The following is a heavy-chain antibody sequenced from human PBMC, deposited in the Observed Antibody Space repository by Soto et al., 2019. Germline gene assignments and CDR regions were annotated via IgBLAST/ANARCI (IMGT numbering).Heavy chain of an antibody. J-gene: IGHJ5*02. D-gene: IGHD6-13*01. CDR2: IYYSGST. CDR3: ARAEWYSSSWYGNWFDP. CDR1: GGSISSYY. Sequence: SETLSLTCTVSGGSISSYYWSWIRQPPGKGLEWIGYIYYSGSTNYNPSLKSRVTISVDTSKNQFSLKLSSVTAADTAVYYCARAEWYSSSWYGNWFDPWGQGTLVTVSS. V-gene: IGHV4-59*01.